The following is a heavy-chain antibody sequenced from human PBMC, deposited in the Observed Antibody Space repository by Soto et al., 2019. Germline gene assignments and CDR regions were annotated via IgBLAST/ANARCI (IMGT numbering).Heavy chain of an antibody. D-gene: IGHD6-19*01. CDR3: ARDIESIAVGKTVSGRFDP. J-gene: IGHJ5*02. Sequence: GASVKVSCKASGYTFTSYYMHWVRQAPGQGLEWMGIINPSGGSTSYAQKFQGRVTMTRDTSTSTVYMELSSLRSEDTAVYYCARDIESIAVGKTVSGRFDPWGQGTLVTVSS. V-gene: IGHV1-46*01. CDR1: GYTFTSYY. CDR2: INPSGGST.